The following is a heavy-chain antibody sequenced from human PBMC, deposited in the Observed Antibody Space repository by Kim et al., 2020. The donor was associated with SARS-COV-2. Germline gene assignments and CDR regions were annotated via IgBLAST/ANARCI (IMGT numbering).Heavy chain of an antibody. CDR3: AKDFVGIAAAGTGFDY. CDR2: ISGSGGST. D-gene: IGHD6-13*01. Sequence: GGSLRLSCAASGFTFSSYAMSWVRQAPGKGLEWVSAISGSGGSTYYADSVKGRFTISRDNSKNTLYLQMNSLRAEDTAVYYCAKDFVGIAAAGTGFDYWGQGTLVTVSS. V-gene: IGHV3-23*01. J-gene: IGHJ4*02. CDR1: GFTFSSYA.